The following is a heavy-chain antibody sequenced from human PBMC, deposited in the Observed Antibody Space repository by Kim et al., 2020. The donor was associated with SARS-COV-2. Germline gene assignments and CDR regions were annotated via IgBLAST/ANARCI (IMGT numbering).Heavy chain of an antibody. CDR1: GFTFSSYS. D-gene: IGHD4-17*01. CDR2: ISSSSSTI. J-gene: IGHJ6*02. CDR3: ARGDYGDYIYYYYGMDV. V-gene: IGHV3-48*02. Sequence: GGSLRLSCAASGFTFSSYSMNWVRQAPGKGLEWVSYISSSSSTIYYADSVKGRFTISRDNAKNSLYLQMNSLRDEDTAVYYCARGDYGDYIYYYYGMDVWGQGTTVTVSS.